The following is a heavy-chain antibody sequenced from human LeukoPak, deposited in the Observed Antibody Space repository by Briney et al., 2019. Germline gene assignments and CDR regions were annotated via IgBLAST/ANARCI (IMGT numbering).Heavy chain of an antibody. Sequence: PSETLSLTCTVSGGSISSYYWSWIWQPPGKGLEWIGYIYYSGSTNYNPSLKSRVTISVDTSKNQFSLKLSSVTAADTAVYYCARGVLRFLEWSHYYYGMDVWGQGTTVTVSS. CDR2: IYYSGST. D-gene: IGHD3-3*01. J-gene: IGHJ6*02. CDR1: GGSISSYY. V-gene: IGHV4-59*01. CDR3: ARGVLRFLEWSHYYYGMDV.